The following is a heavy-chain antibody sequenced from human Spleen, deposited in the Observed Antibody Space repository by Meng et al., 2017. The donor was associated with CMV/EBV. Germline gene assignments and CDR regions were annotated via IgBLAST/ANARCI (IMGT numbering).Heavy chain of an antibody. V-gene: IGHV3-21*01. J-gene: IGHJ4*02. CDR3: ARDNWGFDY. CDR2: ISLSSSYI. D-gene: IGHD7-27*01. Sequence: LRLSCAASGFIFSTYGMNWVRQAPGKGLEWVSSISLSSSYIYYADSVKGRFTISRDNAKNSLYLQMNSLSAEDTAVYYCARDNWGFDYWGQGTLVTVSS. CDR1: GFIFSTYG.